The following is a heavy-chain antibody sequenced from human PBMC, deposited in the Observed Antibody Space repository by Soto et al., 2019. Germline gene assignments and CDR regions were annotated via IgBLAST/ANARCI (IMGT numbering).Heavy chain of an antibody. D-gene: IGHD3-10*02. CDR3: ARALFRGGGGRFDY. CDR1: GGTFSSYA. Sequence: ASVKVSCKASGGTFSSYAISWVRQAPGQGLEWMGGIIPIFGTANYAQKFQGRVTITADESTSTAYMELSSLRSEDTAVYYCARALFRGGGGRFDYWGQGTLVTVSS. V-gene: IGHV1-69*13. J-gene: IGHJ4*02. CDR2: IIPIFGTA.